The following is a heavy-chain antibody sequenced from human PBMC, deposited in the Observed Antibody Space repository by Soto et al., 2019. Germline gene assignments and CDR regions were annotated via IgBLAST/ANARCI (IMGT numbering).Heavy chain of an antibody. CDR3: ARDLPRGYSGYETGGYFDY. CDR2: ISSSGSTI. CDR1: GFTFSDYY. J-gene: IGHJ4*02. V-gene: IGHV3-11*01. Sequence: QVQLVESGGGLVKPGGSLRLSCAASGFTFSDYYMSWIRQAPGKGLEWVSYISSSGSTIYYADSVKGRFTISRDNAKNSLYLQRNSLRAEDTAVYYCARDLPRGYSGYETGGYFDYWGQGTLVTVSS. D-gene: IGHD5-12*01.